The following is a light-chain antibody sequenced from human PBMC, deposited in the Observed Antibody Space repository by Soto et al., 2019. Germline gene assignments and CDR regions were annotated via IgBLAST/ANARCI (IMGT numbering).Light chain of an antibody. CDR2: KAS. V-gene: IGKV1-5*03. J-gene: IGKJ1*01. CDR3: QQYNDNWT. Sequence: DIQMTQSPSTLSASVGDRVTNTCRASQSISSWLAWYQQKPGKAPKLLIYKASTLQSGVPSRFSGSGSGTEFTLAISSLQPDDSATYYCQQYNDNWTFGQGIKVE. CDR1: QSISSW.